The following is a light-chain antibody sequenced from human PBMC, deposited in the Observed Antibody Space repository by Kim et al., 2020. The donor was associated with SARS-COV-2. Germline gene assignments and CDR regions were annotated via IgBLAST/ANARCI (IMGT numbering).Light chain of an antibody. Sequence: DIQMTQSPSSLSASVGDRVTIACRASQSINRYLNWYQQKLGEAPKLLIYAASGLQSGVPSRFSGNGSGTDFTLTISSLQPEDFAPYYWQQSSSTPLTFGQGTKVDI. CDR3: QQSSSTPLT. J-gene: IGKJ1*01. CDR2: AAS. CDR1: QSINRY. V-gene: IGKV1-39*01.